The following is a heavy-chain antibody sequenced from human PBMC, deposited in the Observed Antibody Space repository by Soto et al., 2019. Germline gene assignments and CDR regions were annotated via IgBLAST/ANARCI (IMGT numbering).Heavy chain of an antibody. V-gene: IGHV4-34*01. CDR2: VNHVGNT. Sequence: QVQLQQWGAELLKPSETLSLTCAVSGGSFTDYCWTWLRQLPRKGLEWIGEVNHVGNTNCNPSLKSRVTISIDTSKNQFSLKVNSVTAADTAVYYCARGHPSLYWGQGTLVTVSS. J-gene: IGHJ4*02. CDR3: ARGHPSLY. CDR1: GGSFTDYC.